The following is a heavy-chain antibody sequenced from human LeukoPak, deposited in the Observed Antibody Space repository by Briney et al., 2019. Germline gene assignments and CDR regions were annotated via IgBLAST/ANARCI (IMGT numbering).Heavy chain of an antibody. D-gene: IGHD2-15*01. CDR2: INLDGSDR. Sequence: GGSLRLSCAASGFTFGGYSMTWVRQAPGKGLEWVANINLDGSDRFYVGFVKGRFTISRDNAKNSLYLQMNSLRAEDTAVYYCARDSRLLRDPYYFDYWGQGTLVTVSS. CDR1: GFTFGGYS. V-gene: IGHV3-7*03. J-gene: IGHJ4*02. CDR3: ARDSRLLRDPYYFDY.